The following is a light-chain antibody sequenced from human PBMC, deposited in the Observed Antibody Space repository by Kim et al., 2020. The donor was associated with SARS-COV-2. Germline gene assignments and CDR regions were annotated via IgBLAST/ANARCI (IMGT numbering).Light chain of an antibody. CDR3: SPYTSSSPVV. V-gene: IGLV2-18*02. CDR1: SSDVGSYNR. Sequence: QSALTQPPSVSGSPGQSVTISCTGTSSDVGSYNRVSWYQQPPGTAPKLMIYEVSNRPSGVPDRFSGSKSGNTASLTISGLQAEDEADYYCSPYTSSSPVVFGGGTQLTVL. J-gene: IGLJ2*01. CDR2: EVS.